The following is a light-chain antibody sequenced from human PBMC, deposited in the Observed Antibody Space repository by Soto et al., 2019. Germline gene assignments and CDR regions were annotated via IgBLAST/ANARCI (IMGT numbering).Light chain of an antibody. CDR2: EDN. CDR3: QSYDSSNHGV. V-gene: IGLV6-57*03. Sequence: NFMLTQPHSVSESPGKTVTISCTRSSGSIASNYVQWYQQRPGSAPTTVIYEDNQRPSVVPDRFSGSIDSSSNSASLTISGLKTEDEADYYCQSYDSSNHGVFGTGTKVTVL. CDR1: SGSIASNY. J-gene: IGLJ1*01.